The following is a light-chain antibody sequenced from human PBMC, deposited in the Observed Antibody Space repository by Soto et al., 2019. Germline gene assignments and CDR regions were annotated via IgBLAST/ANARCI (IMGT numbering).Light chain of an antibody. J-gene: IGKJ4*01. CDR1: QSVSSY. Sequence: EIVLTQSPANLSLSPGERATLSCRASQSVSSYLAWYQHTPDQAPRLLIYDASNRATGVPARFSGSGSGTDFTLTISSLEPEDFAVYYCQQRSNWPPAFGGGTKVEIK. CDR3: QQRSNWPPA. CDR2: DAS. V-gene: IGKV3-11*01.